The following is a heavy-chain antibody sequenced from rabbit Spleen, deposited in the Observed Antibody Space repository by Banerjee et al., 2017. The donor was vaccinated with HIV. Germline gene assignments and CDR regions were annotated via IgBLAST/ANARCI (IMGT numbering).Heavy chain of an antibody. CDR1: GFDFSSSYY. CDR3: ARDVVGRAGVAYGYGTGFGL. V-gene: IGHV1S43*01. J-gene: IGHJ6*01. CDR2: IYITSGST. Sequence: QSLEESGGDLAKPGASLTLTCTASGFDFSSSYYMNWVRQAPGKGLELIACIYITSGSTWYANWVNGRFTISSHNAQNTLYLQLNSLTAADTATYFCARDVVGRAGVAYGYGTGFGLWGPGTLVTVS. D-gene: IGHD6-1*01.